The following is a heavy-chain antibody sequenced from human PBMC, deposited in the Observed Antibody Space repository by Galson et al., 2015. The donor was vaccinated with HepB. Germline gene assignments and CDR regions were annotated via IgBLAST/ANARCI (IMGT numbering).Heavy chain of an antibody. J-gene: IGHJ5*02. CDR2: IDWDEDK. Sequence: LVKPTQTLTLTCTFSGFSLGTHGMCVSWLRQPPGKPLEWLALIDWDEDKYYSTSLKSRLTISKDTSKNQVVLTMTNLDPVDTATYYCARIADGAAAAKGGLDSCGQGTLVTVSS. D-gene: IGHD6-13*01. V-gene: IGHV2-70*01. CDR1: GFSLGTHGMC. CDR3: ARIADGAAAAKGGLDS.